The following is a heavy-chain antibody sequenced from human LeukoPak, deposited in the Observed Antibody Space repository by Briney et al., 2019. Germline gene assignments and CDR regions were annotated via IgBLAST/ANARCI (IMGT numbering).Heavy chain of an antibody. D-gene: IGHD1-26*01. J-gene: IGHJ4*02. CDR1: GGSISSDY. CDR2: IYYIGST. V-gene: IGHV4-59*01. CDR3: ARVVGATGSSDY. Sequence: SETLSLTCTVSGGSISSDYWSWIRQPPGKGLEWIGYIYYIGSTNYNPSLKSRITISVDTSKSHFSLKLSSVTAADTAVYYCARVVGATGSSDYWSQGTLVTVSS.